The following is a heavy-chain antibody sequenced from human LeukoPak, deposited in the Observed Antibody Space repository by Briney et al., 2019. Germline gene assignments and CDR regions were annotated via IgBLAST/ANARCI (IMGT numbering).Heavy chain of an antibody. CDR3: VQNIPGTIEH. CDR2: IYYSGST. J-gene: IGHJ1*01. D-gene: IGHD1-7*01. CDR1: GGSISSYY. V-gene: IGHV4-59*08. Sequence: SETLSLTCTVSGGSISSYYWSWLRQPPGKGLEWIGDIYYSGSTNYNPSLKSRVTISVDTSKNQFSLRLSSVTAADTAVYYCVQNIPGTIEHWGQGALVTVSS.